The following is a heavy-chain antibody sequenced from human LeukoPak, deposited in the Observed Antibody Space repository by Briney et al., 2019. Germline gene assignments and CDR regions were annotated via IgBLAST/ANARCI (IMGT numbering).Heavy chain of an antibody. CDR1: GFTVSSNY. D-gene: IGHD1-1*01. Sequence: GGSLRLSCAASGFTVSSNYMSWVRQAPGKGLEWVSVIYTGGSTYYADSVKDRFTISRDNSKNTLYLQMNSLRAEDTAVYYCARSDQLNFDYWGQGILVTVSS. CDR3: ARSDQLNFDY. V-gene: IGHV3-66*01. CDR2: IYTGGST. J-gene: IGHJ4*02.